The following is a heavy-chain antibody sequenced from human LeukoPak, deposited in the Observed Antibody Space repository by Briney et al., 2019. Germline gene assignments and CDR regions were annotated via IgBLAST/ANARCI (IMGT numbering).Heavy chain of an antibody. CDR2: IYYSGST. D-gene: IGHD6-25*01. J-gene: IGHJ6*02. CDR1: GGSTSSSSYY. V-gene: IGHV4-39*01. CDR3: ARSTPPAAYYYYGMDV. Sequence: SETLSLTCTVSGGSTSSSSYYWGWIRQPPGKGLEWIGSIYYSGSTYYNPSLKSRVTISVDTFKDQFSLKLSSVTAADTAVYYCARSTPPAAYYYYGMDVWGQGTTVTVSS.